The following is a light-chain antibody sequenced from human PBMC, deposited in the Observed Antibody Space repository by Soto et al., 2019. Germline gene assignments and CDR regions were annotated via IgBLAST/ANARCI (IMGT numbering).Light chain of an antibody. Sequence: QSALTQPAFVSGSLGQSITISCTGTRSDVGAYNYVSWYQHHPGKAPKLIIYEVANRPSGVSNRFSGSKSGNTASLTISGLQAEDEADYYCSSYTDSNTVLFGGGTKLTVL. CDR2: EVA. CDR3: SSYTDSNTVL. J-gene: IGLJ2*01. V-gene: IGLV2-14*01. CDR1: RSDVGAYNY.